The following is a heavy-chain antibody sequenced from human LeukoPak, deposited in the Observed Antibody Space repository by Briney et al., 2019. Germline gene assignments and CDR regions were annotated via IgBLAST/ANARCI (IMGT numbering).Heavy chain of an antibody. CDR2: INQDGSAK. CDR3: AKDIFLAAAGPIDY. D-gene: IGHD6-13*01. J-gene: IGHJ4*02. CDR1: RFDFHNFW. Sequence: QTGGSLRLSCAASRFDFHNFWMSWVRQAPGKGLEWVANINQDGSAKNYADSVRGRFTISRDNAQNSLYLQMNSLRAEDTALYYCAKDIFLAAAGPIDYWGQGTLVTVSS. V-gene: IGHV3-7*03.